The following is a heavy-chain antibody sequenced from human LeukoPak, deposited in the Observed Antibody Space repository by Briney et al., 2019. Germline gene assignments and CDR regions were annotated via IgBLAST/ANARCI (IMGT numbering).Heavy chain of an antibody. D-gene: IGHD3-9*01. Sequence: GGCLRLSCAASGFTFTSYSMTWVRQAPREGLESVSSISSSSSDIYYVDSVKGRFTIFRDNANSSLYLQMNSLRAKETAVYYCARSRGTMTGYYDAFDIGGQGTMVTVSS. CDR1: GFTFTSYS. J-gene: IGHJ3*02. V-gene: IGHV3-21*01. CDR3: ARSRGTMTGYYDAFDI. CDR2: ISSSSSDI.